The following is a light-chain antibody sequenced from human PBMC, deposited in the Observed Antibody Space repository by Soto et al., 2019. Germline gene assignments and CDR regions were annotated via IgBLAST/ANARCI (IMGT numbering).Light chain of an antibody. CDR2: DAS. CDR1: QIVITRY. Sequence: DIVLTQSPGTLSLSPGGRATLSCRASQIVITRYLAWYQQKPGQAPRLLIFDASTRATGIPDRFSGSGSGTDFNLTINRLDPADFAVYYCQQYGSSITFGGGTKVELK. J-gene: IGKJ4*01. CDR3: QQYGSSIT. V-gene: IGKV3-20*01.